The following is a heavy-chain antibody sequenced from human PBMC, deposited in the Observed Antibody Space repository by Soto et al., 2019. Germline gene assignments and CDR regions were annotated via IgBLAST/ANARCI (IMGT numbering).Heavy chain of an antibody. D-gene: IGHD2-15*01. CDR3: AKSLIVGVAATPHY. J-gene: IGHJ4*02. Sequence: EVQLLESGGGLVQPGGSLRLSCAASGFTFSSYAMSWVRQAPGKGLEWVSAISGSGGSTYYADSVKGRFTICRDNPRDTLHLQRNSLGAEDTAVYYCAKSLIVGVAATPHYWGQGTLVTVCS. CDR1: GFTFSSYA. V-gene: IGHV3-23*01. CDR2: ISGSGGST.